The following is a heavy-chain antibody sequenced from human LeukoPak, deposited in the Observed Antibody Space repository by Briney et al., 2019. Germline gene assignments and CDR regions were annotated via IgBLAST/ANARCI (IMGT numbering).Heavy chain of an antibody. J-gene: IGHJ6*02. CDR3: ARTVVPAAIAYYYYGMDV. CDR2: ISYVGSNK. V-gene: IGHV3-30-3*01. Sequence: PGGSLRLSCAASGSTFSSYAMHWVRQAPGKGLEWVAVISYVGSNKYYADSVKGRFTISRDNSKNTLYLQMNSLRAEDTAVYYCARTVVPAAIAYYYYGMDVWGQGTSVTVSS. D-gene: IGHD2-2*01. CDR1: GSTFSSYA.